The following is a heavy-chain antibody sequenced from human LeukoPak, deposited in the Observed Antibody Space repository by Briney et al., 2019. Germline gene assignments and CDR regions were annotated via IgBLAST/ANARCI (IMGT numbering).Heavy chain of an antibody. CDR1: GFNFYDYA. CDR2: ISWNSGSL. CDR3: VKGETAVAGGAFDY. J-gene: IGHJ4*02. Sequence: GGSLRLSCAASGFNFYDYAMHWVRQAPGKGLEWVSGISWNSGSLSYAGSVKGRFTVSRDNAKNSLYLQMNSLRAEDMALYYCVKGETAVAGGAFDYWGQGTLVTVSS. D-gene: IGHD6-19*01. V-gene: IGHV3-9*03.